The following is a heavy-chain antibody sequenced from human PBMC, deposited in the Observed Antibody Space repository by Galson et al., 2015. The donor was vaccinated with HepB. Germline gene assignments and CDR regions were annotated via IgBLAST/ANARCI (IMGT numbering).Heavy chain of an antibody. CDR1: AFTVTNAW. CDR2: IKSITDGGTA. Sequence: SLRLSCAASAFTVTNAWMSWVRQAPGKGLEWVGRIKSITDGGTADYDAPVRGRFTISRDDSKNTVYLHMNSLKTEDTAVYYCTTTTTPSYYSSYYYEAMDVWGQGTTVTVSS. V-gene: IGHV3-15*01. J-gene: IGHJ6*02. CDR3: TTTTTPSYYSSYYYEAMDV. D-gene: IGHD3-22*01.